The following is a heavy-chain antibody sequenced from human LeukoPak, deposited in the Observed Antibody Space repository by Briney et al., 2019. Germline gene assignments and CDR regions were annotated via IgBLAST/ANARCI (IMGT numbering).Heavy chain of an antibody. CDR1: GDSISSNTYY. J-gene: IGHJ4*02. Sequence: SETLSLTCTVSGDSISSNTYYWDWIRQPPGKGLEWIGTIYYSGSTYYNPSLKSRVTISVDTSNNQFSLNLSSVTAADTAVYYCARREMTAVTTRSFDYWGQGTLVTVSS. CDR2: IYYSGST. V-gene: IGHV4-39*01. D-gene: IGHD4-17*01. CDR3: ARREMTAVTTRSFDY.